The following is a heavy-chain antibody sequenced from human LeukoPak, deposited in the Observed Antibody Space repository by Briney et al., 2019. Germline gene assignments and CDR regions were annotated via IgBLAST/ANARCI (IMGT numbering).Heavy chain of an antibody. Sequence: PSETLSLTCAVYGGSFSGYYWSWIRQPPGKGLEWIGEINHSGSTNYNPSLKSRVTISVDTSKIQFSLKLSSVTAADTAVYYCARHPVSRFLSHRPKNWFDPWGQGTLVTVSS. D-gene: IGHD1-14*01. CDR3: ARHPVSRFLSHRPKNWFDP. CDR2: INHSGST. V-gene: IGHV4-34*01. CDR1: GGSFSGYY. J-gene: IGHJ5*02.